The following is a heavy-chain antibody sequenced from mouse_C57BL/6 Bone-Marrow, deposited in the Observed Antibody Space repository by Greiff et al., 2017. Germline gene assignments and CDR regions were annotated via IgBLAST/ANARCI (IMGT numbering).Heavy chain of an antibody. D-gene: IGHD2-3*01. CDR3: AKFDGYPYAMDY. J-gene: IGHJ4*01. CDR1: GFSLTSYG. CDR2: IWRGGST. V-gene: IGHV2-5*01. Sequence: VMLVESGPGLVQPSQSLSITCTVSGFSLTSYGVHWVRQSPGTGLEWLGVIWRGGSTDYNAAFMSRLSITKDNSKSQVFFKMNSLQADDTAIYYCAKFDGYPYAMDYWGQRTSVTVSS.